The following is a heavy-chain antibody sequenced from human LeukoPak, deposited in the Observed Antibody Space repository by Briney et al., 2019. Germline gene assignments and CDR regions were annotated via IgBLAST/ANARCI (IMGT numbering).Heavy chain of an antibody. CDR1: GGSFSGYY. CDR3: ARAGDSGYWFDY. D-gene: IGHD3-22*01. V-gene: IGHV4-34*01. J-gene: IGHJ4*02. Sequence: SETLSLTCAVYGGSFSGYYWSWIRQPPGKGLEWIGEINHSGSTSYDPSLKSRVTISVDTSKTQFSLKLNSVTAADTAVYYCARAGDSGYWFDYWGQGTVVTVSS. CDR2: INHSGST.